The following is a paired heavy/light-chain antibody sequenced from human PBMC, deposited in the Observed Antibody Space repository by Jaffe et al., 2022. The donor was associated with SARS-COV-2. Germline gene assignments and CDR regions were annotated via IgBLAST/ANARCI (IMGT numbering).Light chain of an antibody. Sequence: SSELTQDPAVSVALGQTVRITCQGDSLRSYYASWYQQKPGQAPVLVIYGKNNRPSGIPDRFSGSSSGNTASLTITGAQAEDEADYYCNSRDSSGNPSYVFGTGTKVTVL. CDR1: SLRSYY. J-gene: IGLJ1*01. V-gene: IGLV3-19*01. CDR3: NSRDSSGNPSYV. CDR2: GKN.
Heavy chain of an antibody. CDR3: TTFRAYCTNGVCLEYFQH. D-gene: IGHD2-8*01. V-gene: IGHV3-15*01. CDR2: IKSKTDGGTT. J-gene: IGHJ1*01. Sequence: EVQLVESGGGLVKPGGSLRLSCAASGFTFSNAWMSWVRQAPGKGLEWVGRIKSKTDGGTTDYAAPVKGRFTISRDDSKNTLYLQMNSLKTEDTAVYYCTTFRAYCTNGVCLEYFQHWGQGTLVTVSS. CDR1: GFTFSNAW.